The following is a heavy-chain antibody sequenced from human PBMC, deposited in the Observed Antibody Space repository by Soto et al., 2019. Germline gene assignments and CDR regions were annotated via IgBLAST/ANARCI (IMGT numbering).Heavy chain of an antibody. J-gene: IGHJ4*02. V-gene: IGHV3-15*01. CDR1: GLTFSNVW. Sequence: PGGSLRLSCAASGLTFSNVWMTWVRQAPGKGLEWVGRIKSKSDGETADVAAPVKARFTISRDDSKNTVVLEMNSLKSEDTALYYCAITAMINRDSSTSFDYWGRGNKVTVSS. CDR3: AITAMINRDSSTSFDY. CDR2: IKSKSDGETA. D-gene: IGHD5-18*01.